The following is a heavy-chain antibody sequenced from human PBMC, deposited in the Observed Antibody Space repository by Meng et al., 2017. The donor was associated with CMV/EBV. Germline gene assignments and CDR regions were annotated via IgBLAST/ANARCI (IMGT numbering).Heavy chain of an antibody. CDR3: ARGNIVVVPAAIGWFDP. V-gene: IGHV1-8*01. CDR2: MNPNSGNT. CDR1: GYTFTSYD. Sequence: ASVLVSCKASGYTFTSYDINWVRQATGQGLEWMGWMNPNSGNTGYAQKFQGRVTMTRNTSISTAYMELSSLRSEDTAVYYCARGNIVVVPAAIGWFDPWGQGTLVTVSS. J-gene: IGHJ5*02. D-gene: IGHD2-2*01.